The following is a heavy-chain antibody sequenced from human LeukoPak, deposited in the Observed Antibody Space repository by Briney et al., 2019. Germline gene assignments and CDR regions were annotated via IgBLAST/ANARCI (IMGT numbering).Heavy chain of an antibody. Sequence: GGSLRLSCAASGFKFDDYGMSWVRHAPGKGLEWVSGINSNGDRTGYADSVKGRFTISRDKAKNSLYLEMNSLRAEDTALYYCAREGLAYYDFWSGYVHYFDYWGQGTLLTVSS. CDR3: AREGLAYYDFWSGYVHYFDY. V-gene: IGHV3-20*04. CDR1: GFKFDDYG. D-gene: IGHD3-3*01. CDR2: INSNGDRT. J-gene: IGHJ4*02.